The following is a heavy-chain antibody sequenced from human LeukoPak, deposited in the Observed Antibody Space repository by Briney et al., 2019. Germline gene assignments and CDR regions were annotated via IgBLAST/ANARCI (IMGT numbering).Heavy chain of an antibody. V-gene: IGHV1-8*02. J-gene: IGHJ4*02. CDR2: MNPNSGNT. CDR1: GYTFINNW. Sequence: ASVKVSCKASGYTFINNWMHWVRQATGQGLEWMGWMNPNSGNTGYAQKFQGRVTMTRNTSISTAYMELSSLRSEDTAVYYCARGLARTSMVTRGGVRFDYWGQGTLVTVSS. D-gene: IGHD5-18*01. CDR3: ARGLARTSMVTRGGVRFDY.